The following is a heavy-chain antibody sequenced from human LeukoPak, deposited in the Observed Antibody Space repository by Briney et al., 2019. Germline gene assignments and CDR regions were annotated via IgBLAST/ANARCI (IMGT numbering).Heavy chain of an antibody. CDR3: ARRTYFDL. Sequence: PSETLSLTCTVSGXSISSYYWSWIRQPPGKGLEWIGYIYYSGSTTYNPSLKSRVTISVDTSKNQFSLKLSSVTAADTAVYYCARRTYFDLWGRGTLVTVSS. CDR1: GXSISSYY. J-gene: IGHJ2*01. V-gene: IGHV4-59*08. CDR2: IYYSGST.